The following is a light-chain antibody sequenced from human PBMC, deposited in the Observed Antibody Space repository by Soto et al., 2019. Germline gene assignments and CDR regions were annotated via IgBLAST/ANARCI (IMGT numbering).Light chain of an antibody. V-gene: IGLV2-14*01. CDR3: SSYTSSSTPLYVV. J-gene: IGLJ2*01. CDR2: DVS. CDR1: SSDVGGYNY. Sequence: QSALTKPASVSGSPGQSSTISCTGTSSDVGGYNYVSWYQQHPGKAPKLMIYDVSNRPSGVSNRFSGSKSGNTASLTISGLQAEDEADYYCSSYTSSSTPLYVVFCGGTKLTVL.